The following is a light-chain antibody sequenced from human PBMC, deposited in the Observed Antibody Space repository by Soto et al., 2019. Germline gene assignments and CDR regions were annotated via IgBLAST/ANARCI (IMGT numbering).Light chain of an antibody. CDR2: GAS. Sequence: EVVMTQSPATLSVSPGERATLSCRASQSVNANLAWYQQKPGQAPRLLIHGASSRATGIPARFSRSGFGTEFILTISSLQSEDFAVYYCQQYNTWLWTFGQGTKVEI. J-gene: IGKJ1*01. V-gene: IGKV3-15*01. CDR1: QSVNAN. CDR3: QQYNTWLWT.